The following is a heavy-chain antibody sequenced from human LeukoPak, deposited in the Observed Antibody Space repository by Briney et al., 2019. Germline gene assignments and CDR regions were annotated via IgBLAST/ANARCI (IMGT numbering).Heavy chain of an antibody. Sequence: GGSLRLSCVASGFAFSSHDMSWVRQAPGKGLEWISLVDGSGGSTYYADSVKGRFTISRDNSKNTLYLQMNSLRAEDTAVYYCARGSRSGSLTSAFDIWGQGTMVTVSS. V-gene: IGHV3-23*01. CDR3: ARGSRSGSLTSAFDI. CDR2: VDGSGGST. D-gene: IGHD1-26*01. CDR1: GFAFSSHD. J-gene: IGHJ3*02.